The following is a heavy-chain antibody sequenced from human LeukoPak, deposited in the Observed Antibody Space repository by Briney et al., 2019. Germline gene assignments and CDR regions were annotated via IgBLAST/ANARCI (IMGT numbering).Heavy chain of an antibody. CDR2: IRGSGGST. J-gene: IGHJ4*02. V-gene: IGHV3-23*01. D-gene: IGHD4-17*01. CDR1: GFSFSNYA. Sequence: PGGSLRLSCAASGFSFSNYAMSWVRQVPGKGLEWVSGIRGSGGSTYYADSVKGRFTISRDNSKNTLYLQMNSLRAEDAAVYYCAKETDYGDCFDYWGQGTLVTVSS. CDR3: AKETDYGDCFDY.